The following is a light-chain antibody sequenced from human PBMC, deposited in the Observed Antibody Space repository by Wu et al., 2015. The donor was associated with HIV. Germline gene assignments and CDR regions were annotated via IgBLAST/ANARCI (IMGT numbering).Light chain of an antibody. J-gene: IGKJ4*01. CDR3: QQRDNWLT. CDR1: QSVSSKF. Sequence: IVLTQSPDTLSLSPGQRATLSCRTSQSVSSKFLAWYQQKPGQAPRLLIYGTSNRATGIPDRFRGSGSGTDFTLTISSLEPEDFAVYYCQQRDNWLTFGGGTKVEIK. CDR2: GTS. V-gene: IGKV3-11*01.